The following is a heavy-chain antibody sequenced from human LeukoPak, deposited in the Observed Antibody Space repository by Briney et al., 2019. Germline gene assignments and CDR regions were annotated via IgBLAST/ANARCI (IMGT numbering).Heavy chain of an antibody. D-gene: IGHD3-3*01. Sequence: ASVIVSCKASGYTFTDYHVHWVRQAPGQGLEWMGWINPNSGGTNYAQKLRGRVTMTRDTSITTAYMELSRLRSDDTAVYYCARDIRPRVESFDYWGQGTLVTVSS. CDR2: INPNSGGT. V-gene: IGHV1-2*02. CDR3: ARDIRPRVESFDY. CDR1: GYTFTDYH. J-gene: IGHJ4*02.